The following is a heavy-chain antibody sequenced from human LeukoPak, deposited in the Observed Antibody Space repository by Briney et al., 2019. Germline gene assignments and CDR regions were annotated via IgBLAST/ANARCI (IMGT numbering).Heavy chain of an antibody. V-gene: IGHV1-8*01. CDR2: MNPNSGNT. CDR1: GYTFTSYD. CDR3: ARGFTIFGVVTLLYYYYGMDV. D-gene: IGHD3-3*01. J-gene: IGHJ6*02. Sequence: GASVKVSCTASGYTFTSYDINWVRQATGQGLEWMGWMNPNSGNTGYAQKFQGRVTMTRNTSISTAYMELSSLRSEDTAVYYRARGFTIFGVVTLLYYYYGMDVWGQGTTVTVSS.